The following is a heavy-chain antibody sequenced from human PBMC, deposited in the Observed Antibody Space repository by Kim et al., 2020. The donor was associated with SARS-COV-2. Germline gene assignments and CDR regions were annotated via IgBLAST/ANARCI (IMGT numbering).Heavy chain of an antibody. CDR2: INHSGDT. CDR1: GGSFSGYY. V-gene: IGHV4-34*01. Sequence: SETLSLTCSVYGGSFSGYYWTWIRQSPGKGLEWIGEINHSGDTNYNPSLKSRVTISIDKSHNRFSLKLASVTAADTALYYCARASLFTLLVITGPNAFDIWGQATIVNVSS. J-gene: IGHJ3*02. D-gene: IGHD3-16*01. CDR3: ARASLFTLLVITGPNAFDI.